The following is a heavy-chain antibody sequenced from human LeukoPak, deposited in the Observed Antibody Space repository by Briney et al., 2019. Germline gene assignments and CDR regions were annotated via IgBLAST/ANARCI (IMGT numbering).Heavy chain of an antibody. CDR2: ISSSSSYI. CDR3: ARGGSAVSDAFDI. Sequence: GGSLRLSCAASGFTFSSYSMNWVRQAPGKGLEWVSSISSSSSYIYYADSVKGRFTISRDNAKNSLYLQINSLRAEDTAVYYCARGGSAVSDAFDIWGQGTMVTVSS. D-gene: IGHD6-25*01. J-gene: IGHJ3*02. CDR1: GFTFSSYS. V-gene: IGHV3-21*01.